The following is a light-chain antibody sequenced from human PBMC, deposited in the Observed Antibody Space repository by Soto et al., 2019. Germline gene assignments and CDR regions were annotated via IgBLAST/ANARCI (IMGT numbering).Light chain of an antibody. CDR2: GAS. CDR1: HSGNIN. V-gene: IGKV3-15*01. Sequence: EIVMTQSPATLSVSPGERATLSCRATHSGNINLAWYQHKPGLAPRLLIYGASARATCIPDRFSGSGSGTDFTLTISSLQSEEFAVYYCQLYDSWPLLTFGGGTKVEIK. J-gene: IGKJ4*01. CDR3: QLYDSWPLLT.